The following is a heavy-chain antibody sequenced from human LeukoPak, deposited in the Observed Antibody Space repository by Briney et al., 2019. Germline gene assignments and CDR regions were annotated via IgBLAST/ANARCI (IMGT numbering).Heavy chain of an antibody. CDR2: IYYSGST. Sequence: SETLSLTYTVSGGSMSSNYWSWIRQPPGKGLEWIGYIYYSGSTNYNPSLKSRVTISVDTSKNQFSLKLSSVTAADTAVYYCARRSVSSGYNFDYWGQGILVTVSS. J-gene: IGHJ4*02. CDR3: ARRSVSSGYNFDY. D-gene: IGHD3-22*01. CDR1: GGSMSSNY. V-gene: IGHV4-59*01.